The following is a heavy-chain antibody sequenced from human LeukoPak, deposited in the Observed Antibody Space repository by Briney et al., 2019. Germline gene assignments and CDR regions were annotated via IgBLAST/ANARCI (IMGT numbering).Heavy chain of an antibody. V-gene: IGHV3-23*01. D-gene: IGHD6-19*01. CDR3: AKVGGYSSGWYLSYFDY. CDR2: ISGSGGST. CDR1: GFTFSSYA. Sequence: PGGSLRLSCAASGFTFSSYAMSWVRQAPGKGLEWVSAISGSGGSTYYADSVKGRFTISRDNSKNTLYLQMNSLRAEDTAVYYCAKVGGYSSGWYLSYFDYWGQGTLVTVSS. J-gene: IGHJ4*02.